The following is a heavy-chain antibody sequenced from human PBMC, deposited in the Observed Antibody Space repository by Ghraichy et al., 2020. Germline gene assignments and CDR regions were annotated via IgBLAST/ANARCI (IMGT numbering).Heavy chain of an antibody. CDR2: ISYIGST. CDR3: ARDSGYGDYYYSGMDV. V-gene: IGHV4-59*01. Sequence: GSLSLTCTVSGGSISNYYWSWIRQPPGQGLEWIAYISYIGSTSYNASLRSRVTVSVDTSKNQFSLKLTSVTAADTAVYYCARDSGYGDYYYSGMDVWGQGTTVTVSS. D-gene: IGHD4-17*01. CDR1: GGSISNYY. J-gene: IGHJ6*02.